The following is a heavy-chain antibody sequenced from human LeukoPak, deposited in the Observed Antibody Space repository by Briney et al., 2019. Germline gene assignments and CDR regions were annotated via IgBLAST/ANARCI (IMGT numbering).Heavy chain of an antibody. CDR3: ARGREWDTYGSGSNYYYYYYMDV. CDR2: INHSGNT. D-gene: IGHD3-10*01. J-gene: IGHJ6*03. V-gene: IGHV4-34*01. Sequence: SETLSLTCAVYGGSFSGYYWNWIRQPPGKGLEWIGDINHSGNTNYNPSLKSRVTISVDTSKNQFSLKLSSVTAADTAVYYCARGREWDTYGSGSNYYYYYYMDVWGKGTTVTVSS. CDR1: GGSFSGYY.